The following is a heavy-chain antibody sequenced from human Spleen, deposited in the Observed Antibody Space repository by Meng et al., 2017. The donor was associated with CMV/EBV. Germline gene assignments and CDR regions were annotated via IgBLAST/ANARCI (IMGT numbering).Heavy chain of an antibody. D-gene: IGHD2-2*01. CDR3: AGDYCSSTSCRNRPYYYGMDV. CDR1: GYTFITYY. CDR2: INPDGGTK. V-gene: IGHV1-46*01. Sequence: ASVKVSCKASGYTFITYYIHWVRQPPGQGLEWMGRINPDGGTKTYAQKFQDRVTLTSDTSTSTVYMELSSLRSDDTAVYYCAGDYCSSTSCRNRPYYYGMDVWGQGTTVTVSS. J-gene: IGHJ6*02.